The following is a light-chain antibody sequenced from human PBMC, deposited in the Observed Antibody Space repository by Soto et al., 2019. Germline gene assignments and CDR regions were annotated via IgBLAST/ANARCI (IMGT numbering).Light chain of an antibody. CDR1: QSISSSF. J-gene: IGKJ4*01. Sequence: EFVLTQSPGKLSLSPGERATLSCRASQSISSSFLAWYQQKPGQAPRLLIYGASSRGTGIPDRFSGSGSGTDFTLTISRLEPEDFAVCYCQQYGSSPPLTFGGGTKVEIK. CDR3: QQYGSSPPLT. CDR2: GAS. V-gene: IGKV3-20*01.